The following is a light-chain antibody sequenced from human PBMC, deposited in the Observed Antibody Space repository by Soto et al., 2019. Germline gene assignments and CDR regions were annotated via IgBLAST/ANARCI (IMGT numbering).Light chain of an antibody. CDR2: EVS. V-gene: IGLV2-14*01. Sequence: QSALTQPASVSGSPRQSITISCTGTSSDVGGYNYVSWYQQHPDKAPKLMIYEVSNRPSGVSNRFSGSKSGNTASLTISGLQAEDEADYYCSSYTSSSTPYVFGTGTKVTVL. J-gene: IGLJ1*01. CDR3: SSYTSSSTPYV. CDR1: SSDVGGYNY.